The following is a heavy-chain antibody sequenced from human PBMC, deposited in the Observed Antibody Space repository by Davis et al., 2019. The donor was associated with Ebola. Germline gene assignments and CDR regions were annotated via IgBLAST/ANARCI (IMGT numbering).Heavy chain of an antibody. Sequence: PGGSLRLSCAASGFTLSTYAMTWVRQAPGKGLEWVSRISGSGGDPHYADSVKGRFTISRDNSKNTLYLQMNSLRAEDTAVFYCAKRATVKVAGANYYNAMDVWGKGTTVTVSS. D-gene: IGHD6-19*01. CDR3: AKRATVKVAGANYYNAMDV. V-gene: IGHV3-23*01. J-gene: IGHJ6*04. CDR2: ISGSGGDP. CDR1: GFTLSTYA.